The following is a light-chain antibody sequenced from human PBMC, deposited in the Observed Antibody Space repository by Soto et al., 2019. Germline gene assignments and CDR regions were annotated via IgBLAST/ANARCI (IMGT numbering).Light chain of an antibody. J-gene: IGKJ4*01. CDR3: HQYGTSPLT. Sequence: EIVLTQSPGTLSLSPGERATLSCRASQSVSSNYLAWYQQEPGQAPRLLIYGASSRATGIPDRFSGSGSGTDFTLTISRLEPEDSAVYYCHQYGTSPLTFGGGTKVEIK. V-gene: IGKV3-20*01. CDR2: GAS. CDR1: QSVSSNY.